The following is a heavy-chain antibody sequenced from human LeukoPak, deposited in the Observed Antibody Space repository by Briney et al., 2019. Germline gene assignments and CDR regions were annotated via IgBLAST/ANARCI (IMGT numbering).Heavy chain of an antibody. V-gene: IGHV3-30*02. Sequence: GGSLRLSCAASGFTFSSYGMHWVRQAPGKGLEWVAVIWYGGSNKYYADSVKGRFTISRDNSKNTLYLQMNSLRAEDTAVYYCAKADGDYPNGYFQHWGQGTLVTVSS. CDR2: IWYGGSNK. CDR3: AKADGDYPNGYFQH. J-gene: IGHJ1*01. D-gene: IGHD4-17*01. CDR1: GFTFSSYG.